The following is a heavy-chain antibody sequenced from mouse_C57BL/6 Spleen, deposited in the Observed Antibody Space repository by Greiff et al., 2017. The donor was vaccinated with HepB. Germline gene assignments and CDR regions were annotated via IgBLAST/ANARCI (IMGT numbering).Heavy chain of an antibody. D-gene: IGHD1-1*01. CDR2: INPSNGGT. V-gene: IGHV1-53*01. J-gene: IGHJ1*03. Sequence: QVQLQQSGPELVKPGASVKISCKASGYAFSSSWMNWVKQRPGQGLEWIGNINPSNGGTNYNEKFKSKATLTVDKSSSTAYMQLSSLTSEDSAVYYCAIPITTVVATDWYFDVWGTGTTVTVSS. CDR1: GYAFSSSW. CDR3: AIPITTVVATDWYFDV.